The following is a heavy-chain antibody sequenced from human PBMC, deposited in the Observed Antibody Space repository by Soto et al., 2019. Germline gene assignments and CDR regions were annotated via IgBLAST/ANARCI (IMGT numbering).Heavy chain of an antibody. CDR2: ISGSGSII. V-gene: IGHV3-11*01. CDR3: ARDHDSSGKIHYDYGMDV. J-gene: IGHJ6*02. CDR1: GFIFRDYY. D-gene: IGHD3-22*01. Sequence: QVQLEESGGGLVKPGGSLRLSCAASGFIFRDYYFNWIRRAPGKGLEWVSYISGSGSIIYYADSVKGRFTISRDNAKNSVYLQMNSLRDEDTAVYHCARDHDSSGKIHYDYGMDVWGQGTTVTVS.